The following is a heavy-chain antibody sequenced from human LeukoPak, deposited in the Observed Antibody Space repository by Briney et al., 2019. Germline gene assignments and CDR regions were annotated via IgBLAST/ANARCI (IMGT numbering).Heavy chain of an antibody. V-gene: IGHV3-7*01. CDR1: GFTVSSYW. CDR3: ARGHYGMDV. J-gene: IGHJ6*04. CDR2: IKQDGSEK. Sequence: PGGSLRLSCAASGFTVSSYWMTWVRQAPGKGLEWVANIKQDGSEKYYVDPVKGRFTISRDNAKNSLYLQMNSLRAEDTAVYSCARGHYGMDVWGKGTTVTVSS.